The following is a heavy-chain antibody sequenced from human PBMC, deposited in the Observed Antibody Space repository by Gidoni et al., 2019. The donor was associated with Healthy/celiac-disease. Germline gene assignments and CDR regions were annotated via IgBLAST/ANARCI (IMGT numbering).Heavy chain of an antibody. Sequence: EVQLVESGGGLVKPGGSLRLSCAASGFTFSSYSMTWVRQAPGKGLEWVSSISSSSSYIYYADSVKGRFTISRDNAKNSLYLQMNSLRAEDTAVYYCAREDVDTAIVRGMDVWGQGTTVTVSS. V-gene: IGHV3-21*01. D-gene: IGHD5-18*01. CDR3: AREDVDTAIVRGMDV. J-gene: IGHJ6*02. CDR2: ISSSSSYI. CDR1: GFTFSSYS.